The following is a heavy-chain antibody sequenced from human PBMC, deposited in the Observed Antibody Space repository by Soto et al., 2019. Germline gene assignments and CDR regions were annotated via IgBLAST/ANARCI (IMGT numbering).Heavy chain of an antibody. CDR3: ARHGISGWPQNWFDP. CDR1: GYSFTSYW. J-gene: IGHJ5*02. CDR2: IYPGDSDT. V-gene: IGHV5-51*01. Sequence: GESLKISCKGSGYSFTSYWIGWVRQMPGKGLEWMGIIYPGDSDTRYSPSFQGQVTISADKSISTAYLQWSSLKASDTAMYYCARHGISGWPQNWFDPWGQGTLVTVSS. D-gene: IGHD6-19*01.